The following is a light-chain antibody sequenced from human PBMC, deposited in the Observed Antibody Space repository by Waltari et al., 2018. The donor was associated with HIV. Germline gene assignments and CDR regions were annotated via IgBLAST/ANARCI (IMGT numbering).Light chain of an antibody. J-gene: IGLJ2*01. V-gene: IGLV3-1*01. CDR3: QAWDSSHVV. Sequence: SYELTQPPSVSVSPGQTASITCSGAKLGDKYACWYQQKPGQSPVLVISQDSKRPSGIPERFSGSNSGNTATLTISGTQAMDEADYYCQAWDSSHVVFGGGTKLTVL. CDR1: KLGDKY. CDR2: QDS.